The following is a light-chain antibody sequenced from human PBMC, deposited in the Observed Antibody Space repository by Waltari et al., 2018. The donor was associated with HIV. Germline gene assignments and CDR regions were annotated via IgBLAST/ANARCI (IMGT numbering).Light chain of an antibody. J-gene: IGLJ2*01. CDR1: RSHMVAGFD. V-gene: IGLV1-40*01. CDR3: QSYDMSQSGSLV. Sequence: SVLTHPPSVSGAPGQRVTIARTGTRSHMVAGFDVHWYQQIPGNAPNLLIYDNNIRPSGVPDRFSGSKSGTSASLAITGLQSEDEADYYCQSYDMSQSGSLVFGGGTKLTVL. CDR2: DNN.